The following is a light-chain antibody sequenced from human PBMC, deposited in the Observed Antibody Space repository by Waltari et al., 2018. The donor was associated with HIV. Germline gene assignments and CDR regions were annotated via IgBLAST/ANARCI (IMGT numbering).Light chain of an antibody. CDR2: EVT. CDR1: STDIGGYNY. J-gene: IGLJ1*01. Sequence: QSALTQPASVSGSPGQSITISCSGTSTDIGGYNYVSWYQHHPGKAPKLIIYEVTNRPSGVSNRFSASKSGNTASLTISGLQAEDEADYYCTSYTTSSTFYVFGTGTKVTVL. CDR3: TSYTTSSTFYV. V-gene: IGLV2-14*01.